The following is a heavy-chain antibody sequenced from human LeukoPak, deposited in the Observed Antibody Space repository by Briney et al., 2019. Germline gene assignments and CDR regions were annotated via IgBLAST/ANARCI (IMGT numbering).Heavy chain of an antibody. CDR3: ARVTGYMIEDYFDY. CDR2: IYFSGST. Sequence: SETLSLTCTVSGGSISSYYWSWIRQPPGKGLEWIGYIYFSGSTNYNPSLKSRVTISVDTSKNQFSLKLSSVTAADTAVYYCARVTGYMIEDYFDYWGQGTLVTVSS. V-gene: IGHV4-59*01. J-gene: IGHJ4*02. CDR1: GGSISSYY. D-gene: IGHD3-22*01.